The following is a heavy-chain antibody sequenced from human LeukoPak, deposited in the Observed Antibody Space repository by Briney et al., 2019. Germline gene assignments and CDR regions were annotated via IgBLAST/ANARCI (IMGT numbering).Heavy chain of an antibody. CDR2: IYYSGST. Sequence: SETLSLTCTVSGGSIGSYYWSWIRQPPGKGLEWIGYIYYSGSTNYNPSFKSRVTISVDTSKNQFSLKLSSVTAADTAVYYCARRHDYGDFPNWFDPWGQGTLVTVSS. V-gene: IGHV4-59*08. J-gene: IGHJ5*02. CDR3: ARRHDYGDFPNWFDP. D-gene: IGHD4-17*01. CDR1: GGSIGSYY.